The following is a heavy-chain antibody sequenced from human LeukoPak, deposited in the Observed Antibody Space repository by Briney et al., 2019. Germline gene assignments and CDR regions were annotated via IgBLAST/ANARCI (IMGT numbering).Heavy chain of an antibody. CDR1: GGTFSSYA. Sequence: ASVKVSCKASGGTFSSYAISWVRQAPGQGLEWMGRIIPILGIANYAQKFQGRVTITADKSTSTAYMELSSLRSEDTAVYYCAREPDYGRFASYFPFDIWGQGTMVTVSS. V-gene: IGHV1-69*04. CDR3: AREPDYGRFASYFPFDI. CDR2: IIPILGIA. J-gene: IGHJ3*02. D-gene: IGHD2/OR15-2a*01.